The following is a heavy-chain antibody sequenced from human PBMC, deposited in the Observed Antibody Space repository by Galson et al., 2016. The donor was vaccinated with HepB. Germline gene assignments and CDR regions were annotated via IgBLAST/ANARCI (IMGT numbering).Heavy chain of an antibody. CDR3: ARDHWPVVGTVSYCAFDI. CDR2: IKQDGSEK. Sequence: SLRLSCAASGFTFSSYWMSWVRQAPGKGLEWVANIKQDGSEKYYVDSVKGRFTISRDNAKNSLYLQMNSLRAEATAVYYCARDHWPVVGTVSYCAFDIWGQGTMVTVSS. V-gene: IGHV3-7*03. J-gene: IGHJ3*02. CDR1: GFTFSSYW. D-gene: IGHD3-10*01.